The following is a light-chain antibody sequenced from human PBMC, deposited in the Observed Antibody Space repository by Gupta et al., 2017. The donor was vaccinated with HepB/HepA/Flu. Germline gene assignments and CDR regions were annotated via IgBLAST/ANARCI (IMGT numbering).Light chain of an antibody. J-gene: IGLJ2*01. CDR1: GSDIGAYDF. Sequence: QSALTQPASVSGSPGQSTTSSCTGTGSDIGAYDFVSWYQQPPGNAPKLLIYDVNYRPSGVSDRFSGSKSGNTASLTSSGFQADDETYYYCSSHTTSQTLVFGGGPKLSVL. V-gene: IGLV2-14*03. CDR3: SSHTTSQTLV. CDR2: DVN.